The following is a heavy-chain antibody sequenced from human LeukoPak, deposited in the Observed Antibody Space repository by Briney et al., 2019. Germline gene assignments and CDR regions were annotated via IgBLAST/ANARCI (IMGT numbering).Heavy chain of an antibody. CDR1: GGTFSSYA. V-gene: IGHV1-69*05. Sequence: SVKVSCKASGGTFSSYAISWVRQAPGQGLEWMGGIIPIFGTANYAQKFQGRVTITTDESTSTAYMELSSLRSEDTAVHYCAIRLRVVVITGYFDYWGQGTLVTVSS. D-gene: IGHD3-22*01. J-gene: IGHJ4*02. CDR2: IIPIFGTA. CDR3: AIRLRVVVITGYFDY.